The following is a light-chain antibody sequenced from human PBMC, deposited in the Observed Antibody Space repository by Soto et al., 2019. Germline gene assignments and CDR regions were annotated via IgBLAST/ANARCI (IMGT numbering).Light chain of an antibody. CDR2: DAS. V-gene: IGKV1-5*01. J-gene: IGKJ1*01. CDR3: QQCNGYSRT. CDR1: QSISNW. Sequence: DIQMTQSPSTLSASVGDRVTITCRASQSISNWLAWYQQKPGKAPKLLIYDASSLERGVPSRFSGSGSGTEFTLTISSLQPDAFETYYCQQCNGYSRTFGQGTKVDIK.